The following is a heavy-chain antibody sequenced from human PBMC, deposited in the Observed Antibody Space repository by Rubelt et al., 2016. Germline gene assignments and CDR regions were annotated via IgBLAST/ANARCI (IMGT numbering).Heavy chain of an antibody. J-gene: IGHJ6*02. V-gene: IGHV3-23*01. D-gene: IGHD2-21*01. CDR3: ARGLAPDVYYYYGMDV. CDR2: ISGSGGST. Sequence: RLSCAASGFTFSSSAMNWVRQAPGKGLEWVSGISGSGGSTYYADSVKGRFTISRDNAKNTLYLQMNSLRAEDTAVYFCARGLAPDVYYYYGMDVWGQGTTVTVSS. CDR1: GFTFSSSA.